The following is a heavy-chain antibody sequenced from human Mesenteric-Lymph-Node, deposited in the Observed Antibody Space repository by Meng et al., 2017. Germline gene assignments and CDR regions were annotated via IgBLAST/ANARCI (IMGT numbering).Heavy chain of an antibody. Sequence: LQQCGPGLFEPSETLSLTCSGDGGSFSGYYWSWIRQPPGKGLEWIGEINHSGSTNYNPSLKSRVTISVDTSKNQFSLKLSSVTAADTAVYYCASGGGLPAAMFGFDPWGQGTLVTVSS. V-gene: IGHV4-34*01. CDR2: INHSGST. D-gene: IGHD2-2*01. CDR3: ASGGGLPAAMFGFDP. J-gene: IGHJ5*02. CDR1: GGSFSGYY.